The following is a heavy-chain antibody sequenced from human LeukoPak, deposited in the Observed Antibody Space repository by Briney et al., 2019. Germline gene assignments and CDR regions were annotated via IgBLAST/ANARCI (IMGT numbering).Heavy chain of an antibody. J-gene: IGHJ4*02. Sequence: GSLRLSCAASGFTFSDYYMSWIRQPPGKGLEWIGEINHSGSTNYNPSLKSRVTISVDTSKNQFSLKLSSVTAADTAVYYCARCYYDSSGYYGFGYWGQGILVTVSS. CDR2: INHSGST. V-gene: IGHV4-34*01. D-gene: IGHD3-22*01. CDR3: ARCYYDSSGYYGFGY. CDR1: GFTFSDYY.